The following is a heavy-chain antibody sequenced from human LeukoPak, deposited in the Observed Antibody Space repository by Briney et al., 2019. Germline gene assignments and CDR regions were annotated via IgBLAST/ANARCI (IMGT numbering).Heavy chain of an antibody. J-gene: IGHJ4*02. Sequence: SETLSLTCAVYGGSFSGYYWSWIRQPPGKGLEWIGEINHSGSTNYNPSLKSRVTISVDKSKNQFSLKLSSVTAADTAVYYCARVPYYYDSSFDYWGQGTLVTVSS. CDR3: ARVPYYYDSSFDY. V-gene: IGHV4-34*01. CDR1: GGSFSGYY. CDR2: INHSGST. D-gene: IGHD3-22*01.